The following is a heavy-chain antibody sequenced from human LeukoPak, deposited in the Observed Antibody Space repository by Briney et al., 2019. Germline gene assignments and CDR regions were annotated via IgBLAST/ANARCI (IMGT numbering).Heavy chain of an antibody. J-gene: IGHJ3*01. D-gene: IGHD3-22*01. CDR1: GGSINSNSYS. CDR3: ARADRSGYFGNVVAFDV. CDR2: IHISGST. V-gene: IGHV4-61*02. Sequence: SQTLSLTCTVSGGSINSNSYSWTWIRQPAGKGLEWIGRIHISGSTDYTPSLRSRVTISVDTSKNQISLKLSSVTAADTAVYYCARADRSGYFGNVVAFDVWGQGTMVTVSS.